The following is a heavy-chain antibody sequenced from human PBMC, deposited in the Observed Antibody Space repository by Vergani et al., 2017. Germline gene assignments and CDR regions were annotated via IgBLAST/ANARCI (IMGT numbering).Heavy chain of an antibody. CDR1: GGTFSSYT. CDR3: ARGAYYYDSSGYYYGGYFDY. Sequence: QVQLVQSGAEVKKPGSSVKVSCKASGGTFSSYTISWVRQAPGQGLEWMGRIIPILGIANYAQKFQGRVTITADKSTSTAYMELSSLRSEDTAVYYCARGAYYYDSSGYYYGGYFDYWGQGTLVTVSS. D-gene: IGHD3-22*01. V-gene: IGHV1-69*02. CDR2: IIPILGIA. J-gene: IGHJ4*02.